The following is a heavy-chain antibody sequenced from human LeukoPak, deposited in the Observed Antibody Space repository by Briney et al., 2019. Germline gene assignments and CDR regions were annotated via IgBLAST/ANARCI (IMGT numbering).Heavy chain of an antibody. D-gene: IGHD5-18*01. J-gene: IGHJ4*02. CDR3: ARDPEYNYGFDY. Sequence: PSETLSLTCTVSGVSISSYYWSWIRQAPGKGLEWIGYIYYSGSTNYNPSLKSRVTMSVVTSKNQCSLKLNSETAADTAVYYCARDPEYNYGFDYWGQGTLVTVSS. CDR2: IYYSGST. CDR1: GVSISSYY. V-gene: IGHV4-59*01.